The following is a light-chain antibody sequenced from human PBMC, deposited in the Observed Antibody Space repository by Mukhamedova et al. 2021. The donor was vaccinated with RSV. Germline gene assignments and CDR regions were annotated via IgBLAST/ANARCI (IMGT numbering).Light chain of an antibody. V-gene: IGKV3-15*01. CDR1: QSVSSN. Sequence: ATLSCRASQSVSSNLAWYQQKPGQAPRLLIYGASTRATGIPARFSGSGSGTEFTLTISSLQSEDFAVYYCQQYNNWPLTFGGGT. J-gene: IGKJ4*01. CDR3: QQYNNWPLT. CDR2: GAS.